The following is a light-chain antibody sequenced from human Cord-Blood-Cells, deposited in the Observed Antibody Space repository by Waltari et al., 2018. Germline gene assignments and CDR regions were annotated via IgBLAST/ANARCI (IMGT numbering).Light chain of an antibody. CDR3: SSYTSSSTWV. CDR1: SSDVGGYNY. Sequence: QSALTQPASVSGAPGQSITISCTGTSSDVGGYNYVSWSQQHPGKATKLMIYDVSKRPSGVSNRFSGSKSGNTASLTISGLQAEDEADYYCSSYTSSSTWVFGGGTKLTVL. CDR2: DVS. V-gene: IGLV2-14*01. J-gene: IGLJ3*02.